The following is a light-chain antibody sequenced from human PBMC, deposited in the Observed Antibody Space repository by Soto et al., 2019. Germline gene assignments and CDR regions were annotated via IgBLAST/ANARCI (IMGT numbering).Light chain of an antibody. V-gene: IGKV3-20*01. Sequence: EIVLTQSPATLSLSPGERAILSCRASQSVSTFLAWFQQKPGQPPRLLIYNASNRTTGIPARFSGSGSGTDFTLTISRLEPEDFAVYYCQQYGSSPPITFGQGTRLEIK. J-gene: IGKJ5*01. CDR1: QSVSTF. CDR2: NAS. CDR3: QQYGSSPPIT.